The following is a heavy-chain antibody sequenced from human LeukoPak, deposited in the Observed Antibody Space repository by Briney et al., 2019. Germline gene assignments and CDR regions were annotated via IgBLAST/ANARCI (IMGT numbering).Heavy chain of an antibody. V-gene: IGHV3-23*01. CDR2: ISGSGGSA. J-gene: IGHJ4*02. D-gene: IGHD3-10*01. Sequence: GGSLRLSCAASGFNFSIYSMNWVRQAPGKGLEWVSAISGSGGSAYYADSVKGRFTISRDNSKNTLYLQMNSLRAEDTAVYYCASHVLLWFGELYYWGQGTLVTVSS. CDR1: GFNFSIYS. CDR3: ASHVLLWFGELYY.